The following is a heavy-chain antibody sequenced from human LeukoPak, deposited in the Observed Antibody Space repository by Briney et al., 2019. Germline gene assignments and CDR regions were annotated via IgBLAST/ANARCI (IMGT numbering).Heavy chain of an antibody. CDR3: ARDEYDFWSGYSGGNAFDI. D-gene: IGHD3-3*01. V-gene: IGHV3-49*03. CDR1: GFTFGDYT. J-gene: IGHJ3*02. CDR2: IRSKTYGGTT. Sequence: GGSLRLSCTASGFTFGDYTMSWFRQAPGKGLEWVGFIRSKTYGGTTEYAASVKGRFTISRDDSKSIAYLQMNSLKTEDTAVYYCARDEYDFWSGYSGGNAFDIWGQGTMVTVSS.